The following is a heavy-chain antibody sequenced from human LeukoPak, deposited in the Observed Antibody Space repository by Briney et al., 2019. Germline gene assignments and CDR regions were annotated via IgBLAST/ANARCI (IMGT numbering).Heavy chain of an antibody. CDR2: IIPIFGTT. V-gene: IGHV1-69*06. CDR1: GGTFSSYV. Sequence: SVKVSCKASGGTFSSYVISWVRQAPGQGLEWMGGIIPIFGTTIYAQKFQGRVTMTEDTSTDTAYMELSSLRSEDTAVYYCATRVGATPYYFDYWGQGTLVTVSS. J-gene: IGHJ4*02. CDR3: ATRVGATPYYFDY. D-gene: IGHD1-26*01.